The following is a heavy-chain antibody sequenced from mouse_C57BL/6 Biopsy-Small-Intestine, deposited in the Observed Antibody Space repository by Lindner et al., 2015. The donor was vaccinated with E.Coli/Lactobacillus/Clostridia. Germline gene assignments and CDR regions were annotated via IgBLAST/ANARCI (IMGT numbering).Heavy chain of an antibody. D-gene: IGHD1-1*01. V-gene: IGHV1-18*01. CDR3: ARPYYYGSTYAMDY. Sequence: VQLQESGAELVKPGASVKLSCKASGYTFTDYNMDWVKQSHGKSLEWIGDINPNNGGTIYNQKFKGKATLTVDKSSSTAYMELRSLTSEDTAVYYCARPYYYGSTYAMDYWGQGTSVTVSS. CDR1: GYTFTDYN. J-gene: IGHJ4*01. CDR2: INPNNGGT.